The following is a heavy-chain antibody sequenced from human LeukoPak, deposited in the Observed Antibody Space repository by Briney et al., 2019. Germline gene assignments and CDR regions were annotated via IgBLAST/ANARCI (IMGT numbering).Heavy chain of an antibody. V-gene: IGHV3-7*01. J-gene: IGHJ4*02. CDR3: ARVAIISRAGLQRWLVDSLCFDY. Sequence: GGSLRLSCAASGFTFNSYSMNWVRQAPGKGLEWVANIKQDGSEKYYVDSVKGRFTISRDNAKNSLYLQMNSLRAEDTAVYYCARVAIISRAGLQRWLVDSLCFDYWGQGSLVTVSS. CDR2: IKQDGSEK. CDR1: GFTFNSYS. D-gene: IGHD5-24*01.